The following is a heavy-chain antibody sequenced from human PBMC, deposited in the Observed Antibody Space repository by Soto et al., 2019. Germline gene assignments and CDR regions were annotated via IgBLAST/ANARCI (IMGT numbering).Heavy chain of an antibody. Sequence: ASVKVSCKASGYSFTAYAMHWVRQAPGQRLEWMGWINAGNGNTKYSQKLQGRVTITRDTSANIVYMELSSLISEDTAVYYFARVAYYGSGALLGDFWGRG. CDR3: ARVAYYGSGALLGDF. CDR1: GYSFTAYA. CDR2: INAGNGNT. V-gene: IGHV1-3*01. D-gene: IGHD3-10*01. J-gene: IGHJ4*02.